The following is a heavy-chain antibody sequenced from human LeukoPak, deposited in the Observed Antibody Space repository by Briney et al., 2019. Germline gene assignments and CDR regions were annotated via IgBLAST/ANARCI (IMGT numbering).Heavy chain of an antibody. D-gene: IGHD6-19*01. Sequence: SETLSLTCTVTGTSIRSGSYYWNWIRQAAGKGLEWLGRMYIGGRTTYNPSLKSRVTISLETTENQFSLRLRSVTAADTAVYYCAREGIAVADTYYYYYMDVWGKGTCVTVSS. CDR1: GTSIRSGSYY. V-gene: IGHV4-61*02. J-gene: IGHJ6*03. CDR2: MYIGGRT. CDR3: AREGIAVADTYYYYYMDV.